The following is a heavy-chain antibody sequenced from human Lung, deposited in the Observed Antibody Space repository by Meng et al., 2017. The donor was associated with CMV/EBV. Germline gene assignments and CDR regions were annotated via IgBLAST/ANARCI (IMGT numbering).Heavy chain of an antibody. J-gene: IGHJ4*02. V-gene: IGHV3-11*01. Sequence: GGSXRLXXAASGFTFSDYYMSWIRQAPGKGLEWVSYISSSGSTIYYADSVKGRFTISRDNAKNSLYLQMNSLRAEDTAVYYCARNRGYSYGLGAYWGQGTLVXVSS. CDR3: ARNRGYSYGLGAY. D-gene: IGHD5-18*01. CDR2: ISSSGSTI. CDR1: GFTFSDYY.